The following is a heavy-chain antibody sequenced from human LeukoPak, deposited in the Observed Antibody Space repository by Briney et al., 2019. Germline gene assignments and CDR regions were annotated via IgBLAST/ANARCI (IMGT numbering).Heavy chain of an antibody. J-gene: IGHJ4*02. Sequence: GGSLRLSCAASGFSFSDYSMSWIRQAPGKGLEWVSSISKIGGTIYYADAVKGRFTISRDNAKKSLYLQMNSLRAEDTAVYYCARYSSSGGYSDYWGQGTLVIASS. CDR2: ISKIGGTI. D-gene: IGHD6-19*01. CDR1: GFSFSDYS. V-gene: IGHV3-11*01. CDR3: ARYSSSGGYSDY.